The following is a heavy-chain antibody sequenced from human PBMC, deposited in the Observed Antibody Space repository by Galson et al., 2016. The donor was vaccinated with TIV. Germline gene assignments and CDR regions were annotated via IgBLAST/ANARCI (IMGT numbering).Heavy chain of an antibody. V-gene: IGHV5-51*01. Sequence: QSGAEVKKPGESLKISCKHSGDGFVDYWIVWVRQRPGKGLEWMGIVYLGDSVTRYSPSFQGQVAISADKSSNTAYLQWSSLQASDTAMYYCARTAGGIDQWGQGTLVTVSS. CDR3: ARTAGGIDQ. J-gene: IGHJ4*02. CDR2: VYLGDSVT. D-gene: IGHD1-26*01. CDR1: GDGFVDYW.